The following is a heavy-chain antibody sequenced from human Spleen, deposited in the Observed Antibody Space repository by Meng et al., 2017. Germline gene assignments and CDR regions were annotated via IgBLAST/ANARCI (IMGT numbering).Heavy chain of an antibody. J-gene: IGHJ4*02. D-gene: IGHD3-9*01. CDR3: ARDFEGLPRY. CDR2: ISGGTKT. Sequence: EVHLVESGGGLVQPGGSLRLSCAASGFTVTNNYMSWVRQAPEKGLEWVSVISGGTKTYYAESVKGRFTISRHNSKNTLYLQMNSLRPEDTAVYYCARDFEGLPRYWGQGTLVTVSS. V-gene: IGHV3-53*04. CDR1: GFTVTNNY.